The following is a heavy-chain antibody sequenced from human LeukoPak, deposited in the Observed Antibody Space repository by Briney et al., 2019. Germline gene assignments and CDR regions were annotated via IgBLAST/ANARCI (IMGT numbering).Heavy chain of an antibody. CDR3: AREYYRYCSSTSCSRGWFDP. J-gene: IGHJ5*02. CDR1: GGSISSYY. D-gene: IGHD2-2*01. CDR2: INHSGST. Sequence: PSETLSLTCTVSGGSISSYYWSWIRQPPGKGLEWIGEINHSGSTNYNPSLKSRVTISVDTSKNQFSLKLSSVTAADTAVYYCAREYYRYCSSTSCSRGWFDPWGQGTLVTVSS. V-gene: IGHV4-34*01.